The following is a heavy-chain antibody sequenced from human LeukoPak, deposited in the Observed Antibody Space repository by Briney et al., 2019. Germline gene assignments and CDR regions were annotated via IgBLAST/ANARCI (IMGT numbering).Heavy chain of an antibody. V-gene: IGHV3-30*04. CDR3: ARGYSSSPWLAFDL. CDR1: GFTFSSYA. CDR2: ISYDGSNK. Sequence: GRSLRLSCAASGFTFSSYAMHWVRQAPGKGLEWVAIISYDGSNKYYADSVKGRFTISRDNSKNTLYLQMNGLRAEDTAVYYCARGYSSSPWLAFDLWGQGTMVTVSS. D-gene: IGHD2-2*01. J-gene: IGHJ3*01.